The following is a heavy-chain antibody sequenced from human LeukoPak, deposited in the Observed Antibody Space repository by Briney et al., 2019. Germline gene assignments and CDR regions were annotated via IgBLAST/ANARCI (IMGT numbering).Heavy chain of an antibody. D-gene: IGHD6-19*01. CDR1: GFTFSSYS. CDR3: AKDYSSGWYYFFDY. CDR2: ISSSSSYI. Sequence: PGGSLRLSCAASGFTFSSYSMNGVRQAPGKGLEWVSSISSSSSYIYYADSVKGRFTISRDNAKNSLYLQMNSLRAEDTAVYYCAKDYSSGWYYFFDYWGQGTLVTVSS. J-gene: IGHJ4*02. V-gene: IGHV3-21*01.